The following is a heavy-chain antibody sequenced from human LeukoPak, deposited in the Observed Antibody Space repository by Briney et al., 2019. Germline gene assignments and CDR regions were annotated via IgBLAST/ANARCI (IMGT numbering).Heavy chain of an antibody. V-gene: IGHV3-23*01. CDR3: AKVRDLDTVLGRFDN. D-gene: IGHD5-18*01. J-gene: IGHJ5*02. CDR1: GFTFRSYA. Sequence: PGGSLRLSCAASGFTFRSYAMSWVRQAPGKGLEWVSVISGNGGRTYYADSVKGRFTISRDNSKNTLYLQMNSLRAEDTAVYYCAKVRDLDTVLGRFDNWGQGTLVTASS. CDR2: ISGNGGRT.